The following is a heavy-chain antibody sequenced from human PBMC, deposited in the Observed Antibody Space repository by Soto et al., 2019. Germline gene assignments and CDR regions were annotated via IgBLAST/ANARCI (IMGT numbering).Heavy chain of an antibody. Sequence: PGGSLRLSCAASGFTFSSYNMNWVRQAPGKGLEWVSSITGSSSYIYYADSVKGRFTISRDNAKNSLYLQMNSLRAEDTALYYCARAIVGATKGSKDYYYGMDVWGQGTTVTVSS. CDR1: GFTFSSYN. CDR2: ITGSSSYI. J-gene: IGHJ6*02. V-gene: IGHV3-21*01. D-gene: IGHD1-26*01. CDR3: ARAIVGATKGSKDYYYGMDV.